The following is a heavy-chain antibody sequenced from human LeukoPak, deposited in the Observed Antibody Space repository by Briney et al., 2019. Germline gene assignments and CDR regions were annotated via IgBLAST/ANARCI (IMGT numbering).Heavy chain of an antibody. J-gene: IGHJ5*02. CDR3: AKIYCSSTSCYDRNWFDP. V-gene: IGHV1-2*02. Sequence: GASVKVSCKASVYTFTGYYMHCVRQAPGQGLEWMGWINPNSGGTNYAQKFQGRVTMTRDTSISTAYMELSRLRSDDTAVYYCAKIYCSSTSCYDRNWFDPWGQGTLVTVSP. CDR1: VYTFTGYY. D-gene: IGHD2-2*01. CDR2: INPNSGGT.